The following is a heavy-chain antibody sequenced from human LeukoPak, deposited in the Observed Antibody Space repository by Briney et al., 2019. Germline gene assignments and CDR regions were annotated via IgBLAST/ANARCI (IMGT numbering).Heavy chain of an antibody. CDR2: ISSSGSTI. V-gene: IGHV3-11*01. CDR1: GFTFSEYY. Sequence: GGSLRLSCAASGFTFSEYYMSWIRQAPGKGLEWVSYISSSGSTIYYADSVKGRFTISRDNAKNSLYLQMNSLRAEDTAVYYCARTYYYDSSGPGEVYWGQGTLVTVSS. D-gene: IGHD3-22*01. CDR3: ARTYYYDSSGPGEVY. J-gene: IGHJ4*02.